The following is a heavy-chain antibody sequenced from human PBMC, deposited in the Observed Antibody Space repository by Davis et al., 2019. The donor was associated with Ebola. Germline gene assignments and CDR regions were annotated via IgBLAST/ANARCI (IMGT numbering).Heavy chain of an antibody. D-gene: IGHD3-22*01. J-gene: IGHJ4*02. CDR2: ITGSGGST. V-gene: IGHV3-23*01. CDR1: GFTFTNYA. CDR3: TSSVTSFLGGYYYDY. Sequence: PGGSLRLSCAASGFTFTNYAMSWVRQAPGKGLEWVSAITGSGGSTYYADSVRGRFSISRDNSKNTLYLQIKSLRAEDTAVYYCTSSVTSFLGGYYYDYWGQGTLVTVSS.